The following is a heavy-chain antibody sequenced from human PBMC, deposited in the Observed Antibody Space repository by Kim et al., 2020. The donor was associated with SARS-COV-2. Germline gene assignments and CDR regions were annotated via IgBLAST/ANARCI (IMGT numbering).Heavy chain of an antibody. D-gene: IGHD6-25*01. CDR3: ASRWGSDRSGQLDF. J-gene: IGHJ4*02. CDR2: INPNGGDT. CDR1: GYTFTSYY. V-gene: IGHV1-46*01. Sequence: ASVKVSCKASGYTFTSYYVHWVRRAPGQGLQWMGMINPNGGDTTYAQKFQARVTMTRDTSTSTVYMELSSLRSEDTAVYYCASRWGSDRSGQLDFWGQGTLVTVSS.